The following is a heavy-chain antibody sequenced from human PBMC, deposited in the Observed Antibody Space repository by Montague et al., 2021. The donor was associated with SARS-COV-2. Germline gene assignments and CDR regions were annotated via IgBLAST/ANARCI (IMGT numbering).Heavy chain of an antibody. J-gene: IGHJ6*02. CDR1: GGSISSSSYY. CDR2: LFYSGSP. Sequence: SETLSLTCTVSGGSISSSSYYWGWIRQPQGKGLEWIGGLFYSGSPSYNPSLKSRVTISVDTSKNQFSLKLSPVTAADTAVNYCPRVGRQQLVRLSGMDVWGQGTTVTVSS. V-gene: IGHV4-39*07. D-gene: IGHD6-13*01. CDR3: PRVGRQQLVRLSGMDV.